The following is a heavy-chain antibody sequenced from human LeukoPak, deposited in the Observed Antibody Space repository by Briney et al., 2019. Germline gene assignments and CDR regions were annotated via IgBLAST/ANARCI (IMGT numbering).Heavy chain of an antibody. CDR2: IYYSGST. J-gene: IGHJ4*02. V-gene: IGHV4-59*08. Sequence: SETLSLTCTVSGGSIGSYYWSWIRQPPGKGLEWIGYIYYSGSTNYNPSLKSRVTISVDTSKNQFSLKLSSVTAADTAVYYCARNPDFDYWGQGTLVTVSS. CDR3: ARNPDFDY. CDR1: GGSIGSYY.